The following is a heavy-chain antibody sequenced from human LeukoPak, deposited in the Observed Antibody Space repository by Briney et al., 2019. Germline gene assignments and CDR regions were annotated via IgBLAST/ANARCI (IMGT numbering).Heavy chain of an antibody. D-gene: IGHD6-13*01. J-gene: IGHJ3*02. CDR3: ARAGIAAATDAFDI. CDR2: IQHSGGT. CDR1: GGSISSDGYY. V-gene: IGHV4-30-2*05. Sequence: SETLSLTCTVSGGSISSDGYYWSWIRQPPGKGPEWIGHIQHSGGTHYNSSLKSRVTISVDTSKNQFSLKLSSVTAADTAVYYCARAGIAAATDAFDIWGQGTMVTVSS.